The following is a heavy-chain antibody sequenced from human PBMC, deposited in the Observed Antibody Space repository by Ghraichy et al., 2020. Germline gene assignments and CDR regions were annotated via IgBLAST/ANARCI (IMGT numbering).Heavy chain of an antibody. V-gene: IGHV4-38-2*01. J-gene: IGHJ4*02. CDR2: IYHSGST. Sequence: SETLSLTCAVSGYSISSGYYWGWIRQPPGKGLEWIGSIYHSGSTYYNPSLKSRVTISVDTSKNQFSLKLTSVTAADTAVYYCARGSYSSGARSPEHSDYWGQGTLVTVSS. CDR1: GYSISSGYY. CDR3: ARGSYSSGARSPEHSDY. D-gene: IGHD6-19*01.